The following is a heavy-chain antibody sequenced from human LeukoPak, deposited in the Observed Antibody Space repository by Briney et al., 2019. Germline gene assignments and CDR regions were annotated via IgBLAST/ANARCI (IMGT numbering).Heavy chain of an antibody. D-gene: IGHD3-22*01. CDR1: GYTFADYG. J-gene: IGHJ1*01. CDR3: AREASSGFYAGYFQE. V-gene: IGHV7-4-1*02. Sequence: PEASVKVSCKASGYTFADYGINWVRHAPGQGLERMAWINTNTGSPTYAQGFTGRFVFSLDTSVSTAYLQMSSLKVEDTAVYYCAREASSGFYAGYFQEWGQGTLVTVSS. CDR2: INTNTGSP.